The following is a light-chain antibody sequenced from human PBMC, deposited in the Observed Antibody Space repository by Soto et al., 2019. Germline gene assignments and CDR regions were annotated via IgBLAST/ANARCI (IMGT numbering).Light chain of an antibody. CDR3: GTWDSSLSAWV. CDR2: ENN. J-gene: IGLJ3*02. CDR1: SSNIGNNY. Sequence: QSVLTQPPSVSAAPGQKVTISCSGSSSNIGNNYVSWYQQLPGTAPKLLIYENNKRPSGIPDRFSGSKSGTSATLGITGLQTGDEADYYCGTWDSSLSAWVFGGGTQLTVL. V-gene: IGLV1-51*02.